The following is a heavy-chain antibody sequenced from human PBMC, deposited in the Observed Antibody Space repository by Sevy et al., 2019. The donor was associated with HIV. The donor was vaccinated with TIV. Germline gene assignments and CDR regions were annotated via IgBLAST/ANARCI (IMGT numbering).Heavy chain of an antibody. D-gene: IGHD6-25*01. CDR2: IYYSGST. J-gene: IGHJ3*02. CDR3: ARDSAALKDAFDI. CDR1: GGSISSGDYY. V-gene: IGHV4-30-4*01. Sequence: SETLSLTCTVSGGSISSGDYYWSWIRQPPGKGLEWIGYIYYSGSTYYNPSLKSRVTISVDTSKNQFSLKLSSVTAADTAVYYCARDSAALKDAFDIWGQETMVTVSS.